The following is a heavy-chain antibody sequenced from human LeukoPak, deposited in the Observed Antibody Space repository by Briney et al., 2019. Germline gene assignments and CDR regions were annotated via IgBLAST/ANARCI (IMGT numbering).Heavy chain of an antibody. D-gene: IGHD1-1*01. CDR3: ARHGAITAPGTTPDY. CDR1: GGYICSTSYY. Sequence: SETLSLTCTVSGGYICSTSYYWGWIRQPPGKGLEWIGSINYSGITYYNPSLKSRVSISGDTSRNQFSLRLSSVTAADTAVYYCARHGAITAPGTTPDYWGQGTLVTVSS. J-gene: IGHJ4*02. V-gene: IGHV4-39*01. CDR2: INYSGIT.